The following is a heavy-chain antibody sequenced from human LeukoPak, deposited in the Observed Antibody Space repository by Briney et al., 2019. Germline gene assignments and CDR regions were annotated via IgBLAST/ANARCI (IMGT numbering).Heavy chain of an antibody. D-gene: IGHD6-19*01. CDR2: ISSSISTI. V-gene: IGHV3-48*01. CDR3: ARVSSGWYYYYYGMDV. J-gene: IGHJ6*02. CDR1: GFTFSRYS. Sequence: QTGGSLRLSCAASGFTFSRYSMNWVRQAPGKGLEWVSYISSSISTIYYADSVKGRFTISRDNAKNSLYLQMNSLRAEDTAVYYCARVSSGWYYYYYGMDVWGQGTTVTVSS.